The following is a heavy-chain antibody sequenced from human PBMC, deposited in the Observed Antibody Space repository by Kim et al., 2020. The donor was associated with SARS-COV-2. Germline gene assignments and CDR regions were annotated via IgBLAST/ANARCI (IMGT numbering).Heavy chain of an antibody. V-gene: IGHV1-18*01. J-gene: IGHJ5*02. Sequence: ASVKVSCKASGYTFTSYGISWVRQAPGQGLEWMGWISAYNGNTNYAQKLQGRVTMTTDTSTSTAYMELRSLRSDDTAVYYCAREGHSSSWYGGNWFDPWGQGTLVTVSS. CDR3: AREGHSSSWYGGNWFDP. CDR1: GYTFTSYG. D-gene: IGHD6-13*01. CDR2: ISAYNGNT.